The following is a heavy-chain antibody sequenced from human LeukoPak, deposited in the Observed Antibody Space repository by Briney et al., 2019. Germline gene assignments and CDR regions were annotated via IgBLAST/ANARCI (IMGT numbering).Heavy chain of an antibody. V-gene: IGHV1-2*02. Sequence: ASVKVSYKASGYTFTGYYMHWVRQAPGRGLEWMGWINPNSGGTNYAQKFQGRVTMTRDTSISTAYMELSRLRSDDTAVYYCARGGGSYDSSGYYYDYFDYWGQGTLVTVSS. D-gene: IGHD3-22*01. CDR3: ARGGGSYDSSGYYYDYFDY. CDR1: GYTFTGYY. CDR2: INPNSGGT. J-gene: IGHJ4*02.